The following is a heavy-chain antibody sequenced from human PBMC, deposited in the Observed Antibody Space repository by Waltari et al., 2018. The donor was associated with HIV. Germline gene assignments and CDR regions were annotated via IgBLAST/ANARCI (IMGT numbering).Heavy chain of an antibody. V-gene: IGHV3-7*01. Sequence: EVQLVESGGGLVQPGGSLRLSCAASGFTFSIYWMSWLRQAPGRGVEGVANIKQDGRGKNYADSVRGQFTISRDNTKNALYLQMNSLRAEDTAVYYCAKYSGSYWGAHNWFDPWGQGTLVTVSS. D-gene: IGHD1-26*01. CDR3: AKYSGSYWGAHNWFDP. J-gene: IGHJ5*02. CDR2: IKQDGRGK. CDR1: GFTFSIYW.